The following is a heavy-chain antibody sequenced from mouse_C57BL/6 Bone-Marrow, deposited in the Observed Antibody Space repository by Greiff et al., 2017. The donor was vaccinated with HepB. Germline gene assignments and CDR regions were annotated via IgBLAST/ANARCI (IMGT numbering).Heavy chain of an antibody. V-gene: IGHV6-6*01. CDR2: IRNKANNHAT. D-gene: IGHD1-1*01. CDR1: GFTFSDAW. Sequence: EVKLMESGGGLVQPGGSMKLSCAASGFTFSDAWMDWVRQSPEKGLEWVAEIRNKANNHATYYAESVKGRFTISRDDSKSSVYLQISSLRAEDTGIYYCTSLLYGSREYFDVWGTGTTVTVSS. J-gene: IGHJ1*03. CDR3: TSLLYGSREYFDV.